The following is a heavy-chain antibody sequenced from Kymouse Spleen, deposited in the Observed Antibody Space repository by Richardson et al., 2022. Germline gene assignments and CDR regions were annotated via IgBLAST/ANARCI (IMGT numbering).Heavy chain of an antibody. CDR1: GGSFSGYY. CDR3: AVSSIAARPFDY. D-gene: IGHD6-6*01. Sequence: QVQLQQWGAGLLKPSETLSLTCAVYGGSFSGYYWSWIRQPPGKGLEWIGEINHSGSTNYNPSLKSRVTISVDTSKNQFSLKLSSVTAADTAVYYCAVSSIAARPFDYWGQGTLVTVSS. V-gene: IGHV4-34*01. CDR2: INHSGST. J-gene: IGHJ4*02.